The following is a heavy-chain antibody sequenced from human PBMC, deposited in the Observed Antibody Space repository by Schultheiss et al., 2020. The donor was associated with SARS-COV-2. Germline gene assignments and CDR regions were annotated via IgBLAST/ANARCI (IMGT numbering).Heavy chain of an antibody. Sequence: LSLTCAVYGGSFSGYYWSWIRQPPGKGLEWVSSISSSSSYIYYADSVMGRFTISRDNAKNSLYLQMNSLRAEDTAVYYCASSRGSSTSCFYWGQGTLVTVSS. CDR3: ASSRGSSTSCFY. V-gene: IGHV3-11*06. CDR1: GGSFSGYY. CDR2: ISSSSSYI. J-gene: IGHJ4*02. D-gene: IGHD2-2*01.